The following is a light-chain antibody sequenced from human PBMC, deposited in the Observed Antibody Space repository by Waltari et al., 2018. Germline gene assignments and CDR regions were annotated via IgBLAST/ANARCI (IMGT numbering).Light chain of an antibody. Sequence: SSVLTQDPGVSVALGQTVRTTCHGDSLRTYYVSWFQQKPGQAPALVIYGKNNRPSGIPDRFSASSSGSTASLTIIGAQAEDEADYYCHSRDSSGDVLIGGGTKLTVL. V-gene: IGLV3-19*01. CDR2: GKN. CDR1: SLRTYY. J-gene: IGLJ2*01. CDR3: HSRDSSGDVL.